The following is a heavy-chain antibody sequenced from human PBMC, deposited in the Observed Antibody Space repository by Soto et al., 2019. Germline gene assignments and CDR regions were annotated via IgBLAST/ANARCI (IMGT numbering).Heavy chain of an antibody. Sequence: EVQRVESGGGLVQPGGSLKLSCAASGFTLSGSVIYWVRQPSGKGLEWVGRIRSRCIGYATAYAASVRGRFTISRDDSKNTAYLQMNSLKTEDAAVYYCSRPGYSNYDSDYWGQGTMVTVSS. CDR2: IRSRCIGYAT. D-gene: IGHD5-12*01. CDR3: SRPGYSNYDSDY. V-gene: IGHV3-73*02. CDR1: GFTLSGSV. J-gene: IGHJ4*02.